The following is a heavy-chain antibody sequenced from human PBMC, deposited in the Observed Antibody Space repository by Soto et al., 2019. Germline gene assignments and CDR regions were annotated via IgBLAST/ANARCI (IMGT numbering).Heavy chain of an antibody. D-gene: IGHD6-19*01. J-gene: IGHJ4*02. Sequence: SETLSLTCTVSGASISSHYGSWIRQPPGKGLEWIAYIYYSGSTNYNPSLKSRVTISVDTSKHQFSLKLRSVTTADTAVYYCGRAPAVAGIDYWGEGTLVTVSS. CDR1: GASISSHY. CDR3: GRAPAVAGIDY. CDR2: IYYSGST. V-gene: IGHV4-59*11.